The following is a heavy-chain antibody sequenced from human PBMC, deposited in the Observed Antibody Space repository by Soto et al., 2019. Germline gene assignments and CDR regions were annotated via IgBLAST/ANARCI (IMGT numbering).Heavy chain of an antibody. CDR2: IIPIFGTA. D-gene: IGHD1-26*01. J-gene: IGHJ4*02. CDR3: ARDGGRHSGGIDY. V-gene: IGHV1-69*01. Sequence: QVQLVQSGAEVKKPGSSVKVSCKASGGTFSSYSINWVRQAPGQGLEWMGEIIPIFGTANYAQKFQGRVTIAAVESTSAAYMELSSLRSADTAVYYPARDGGRHSGGIDYWGQGTLVTVSS. CDR1: GGTFSSYS.